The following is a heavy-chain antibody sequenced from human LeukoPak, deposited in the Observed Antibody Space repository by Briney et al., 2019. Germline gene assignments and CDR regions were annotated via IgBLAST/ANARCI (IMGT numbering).Heavy chain of an antibody. CDR1: GFTFSSYS. Sequence: GGSLRLSCAASGFTFSSYSMNWVRQAPGKGLEWVSSISSSSYIYYADSVKGRFTISRDNAKNSLYLQMNSLRAEDTAVYYCAREMDYDFWSGDFYYFDYWGQGTLVTVSS. D-gene: IGHD3-3*01. CDR3: AREMDYDFWSGDFYYFDY. J-gene: IGHJ4*02. V-gene: IGHV3-21*01. CDR2: ISSSSYI.